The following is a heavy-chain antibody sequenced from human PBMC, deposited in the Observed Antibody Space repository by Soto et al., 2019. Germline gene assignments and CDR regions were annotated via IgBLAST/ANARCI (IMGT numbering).Heavy chain of an antibody. CDR2: FYYSGST. CDR1: GDSISSSNYY. V-gene: IGHV4-39*01. Sequence: SETLSLTCTVSGDSISSSNYYWGWIRQPPGKGLEWIGRFYYSGSTYYNPSLKSRVTISVDTSKNPFSLKLSSVTAADTAVYYCARRSSGYCTNGVCYRDPYYYYMDVWGKGTTVIVAS. J-gene: IGHJ6*03. CDR3: ARRSSGYCTNGVCYRDPYYYYMDV. D-gene: IGHD2-8*01.